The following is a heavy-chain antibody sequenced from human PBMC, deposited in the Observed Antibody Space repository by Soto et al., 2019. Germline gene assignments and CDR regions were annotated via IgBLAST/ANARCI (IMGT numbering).Heavy chain of an antibody. J-gene: IGHJ6*03. D-gene: IGHD2-2*01. Sequence: SQTLSLTCAISGDSVSSNSAAWNWIRQSPSRGLEWLGRTYYRSKWYNDYAVSVKSRITINPDTSKNQFSLQLNSVTPEDTAVSYCATYTRCSSTSYYLDYYYCYMDVRGKGTTVTVSS. V-gene: IGHV6-1*01. CDR2: TYYRSKWYN. CDR1: GDSVSSNSAA. CDR3: ATYTRCSSTSYYLDYYYCYMDV.